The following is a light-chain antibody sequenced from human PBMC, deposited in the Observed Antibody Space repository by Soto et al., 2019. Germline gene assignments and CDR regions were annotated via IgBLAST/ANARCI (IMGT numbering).Light chain of an antibody. V-gene: IGKV4-1*01. CDR2: WAS. J-gene: IGKJ2*01. CDR3: QQYYTSPPYT. Sequence: DIVMTQSPDSLAVSLGERATINCKSRQSVLHSSNKNNYLAWYQQNPGQPPKLLIYWASTRESGVPDRXNGSGSGTDFTLTISSLQAEDVAVYYCQQYYTSPPYTFGQGTKLEIK. CDR1: QSVLHSSNKNNY.